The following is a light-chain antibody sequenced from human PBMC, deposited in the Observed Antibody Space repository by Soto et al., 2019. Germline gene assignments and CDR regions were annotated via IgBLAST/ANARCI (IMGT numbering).Light chain of an antibody. V-gene: IGKV3-20*01. Sequence: EIVLTQSPGTLSLSPGERATLFCRASQSVSSSYLAWYQQKVGQAPRLLIYGATNRATGIPDRFSGSGSGTDFTLTISRLEPEDFAVYYCQQYGSSPLYSFGQGTTLEIK. CDR1: QSVSSSY. CDR3: QQYGSSPLYS. CDR2: GAT. J-gene: IGKJ2*01.